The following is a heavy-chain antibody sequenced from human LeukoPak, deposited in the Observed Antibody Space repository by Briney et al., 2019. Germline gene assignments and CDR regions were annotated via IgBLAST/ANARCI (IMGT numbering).Heavy chain of an antibody. CDR3: AKGSSGYDQFDY. CDR1: GFTFSSYA. D-gene: IGHD5-12*01. CDR2: ISGSGGST. V-gene: IGHV3-23*01. J-gene: IGHJ4*02. Sequence: GGSLRLSCAASGFTFSSYAMSWVRQAPGKGLEWVSAISGSGGSTYYADSVKGRFTISRDNSRNTLYLQMNSLRAEDTAVYYCAKGSSGYDQFDYWGQGTLVTVSS.